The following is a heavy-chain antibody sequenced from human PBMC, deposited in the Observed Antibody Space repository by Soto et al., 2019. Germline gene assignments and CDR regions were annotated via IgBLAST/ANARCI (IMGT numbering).Heavy chain of an antibody. Sequence: GGSLRLSCATSGFTFSYYAMHWVRQAPGQGLEWVAAISFDGSNTYYADSLTGRFTISRDPSKNTLYLDMNSLRPEDTAVYYCAKIRMVTAMFQMDVWGQGTTVTAP. J-gene: IGHJ6*02. CDR1: GFTFSYYA. CDR3: AKIRMVTAMFQMDV. V-gene: IGHV3-30*18. CDR2: ISFDGSNT. D-gene: IGHD2-21*02.